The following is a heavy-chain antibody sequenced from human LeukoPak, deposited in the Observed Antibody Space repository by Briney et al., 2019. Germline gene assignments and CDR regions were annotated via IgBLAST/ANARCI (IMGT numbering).Heavy chain of an antibody. Sequence: GASVKVSCKASNYTFSSLGSGNSFISFAISWVRQAPGQGLEWMGWISAYYGTTNYAQKLQGRVTMTTDTSTSTAYMELRSLRSDDTAVYYCARDFREKGYGSGSLSHDYWGQGTLVTVSS. D-gene: IGHD3-10*01. CDR1: NYTFSSLGSGNSFISFA. CDR3: ARDFREKGYGSGSLSHDY. CDR2: ISAYYGTT. V-gene: IGHV1-18*01. J-gene: IGHJ4*02.